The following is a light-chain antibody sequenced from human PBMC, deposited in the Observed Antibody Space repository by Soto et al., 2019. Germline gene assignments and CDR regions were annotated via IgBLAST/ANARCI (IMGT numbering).Light chain of an antibody. Sequence: QSALTQPASVSGSPGQSITISCTGTSSDVGGYNYVSWYQQHPGKAPKLMIYDVSNRPSGVSNRFSGSKSGNTASLTISGLQAEDEDDYYCSSYTSSNTVLFGEGTKVTVL. CDR2: DVS. CDR1: SSDVGGYNY. J-gene: IGLJ2*01. CDR3: SSYTSSNTVL. V-gene: IGLV2-14*03.